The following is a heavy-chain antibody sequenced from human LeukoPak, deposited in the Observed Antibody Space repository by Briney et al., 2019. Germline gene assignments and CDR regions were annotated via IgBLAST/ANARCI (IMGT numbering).Heavy chain of an antibody. D-gene: IGHD2-21*01. V-gene: IGHV3-21*01. CDR1: GFTFSSYN. Sequence: GGSLRLSCAASGFTFSSYNLNWVRQAPGKGLEWVSSISPSNNNIYYADSVKGRFTISRDNVKNSLYLQMNSLRAEDTAVYYCARALYRQHIVVVNAKNYWYFDLWGRGTLVTVSS. CDR2: ISPSNNNI. CDR3: ARALYRQHIVVVNAKNYWYFDL. J-gene: IGHJ2*01.